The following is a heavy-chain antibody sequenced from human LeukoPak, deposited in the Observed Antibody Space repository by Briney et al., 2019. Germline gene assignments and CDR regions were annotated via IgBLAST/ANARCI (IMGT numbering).Heavy chain of an antibody. CDR1: GFTFSSYE. CDR3: ARDGFGSSWYTDF. CDR2: ISGSGNTF. V-gene: IGHV3-48*03. D-gene: IGHD6-13*01. Sequence: PGGSLRLSCAASGFTFSSYEMNWVRQAPGKGLEWVSHISGSGNTFYYADSVKGRFTISRDNAKRSLYLQMNSLRAEDTAVYYCARDGFGSSWYTDFWGQGTLVTVSS. J-gene: IGHJ4*02.